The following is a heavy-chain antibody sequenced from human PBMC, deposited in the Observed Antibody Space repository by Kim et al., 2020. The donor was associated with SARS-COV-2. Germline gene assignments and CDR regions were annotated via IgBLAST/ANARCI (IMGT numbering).Heavy chain of an antibody. Sequence: SETLSLTCAVSGDSISNSNWWSWVRQPPGKGLEWIGEISHSGSTNYNPSLKSRVTISLDKSKNQFSLRLTSMTAADTAVYYCAREGRSSSLFDYWGQGTL. CDR3: AREGRSSSLFDY. J-gene: IGHJ4*02. CDR2: ISHSGST. CDR1: GDSISNSNW. D-gene: IGHD6-6*01. V-gene: IGHV4-4*02.